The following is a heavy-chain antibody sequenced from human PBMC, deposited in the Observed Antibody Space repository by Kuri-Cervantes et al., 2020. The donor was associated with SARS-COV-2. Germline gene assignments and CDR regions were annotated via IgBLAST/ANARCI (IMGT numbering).Heavy chain of an antibody. CDR2: ISYDGSNK. D-gene: IGHD1-26*01. V-gene: IGHV3-30-3*01. J-gene: IGHJ4*02. CDR1: GFIFSSYA. Sequence: GGSLRLSCAASGFIFSSYAMHWVRQAPGKGLEWVAVISYDGSNKYYADSVKGRFTISRDNSKNTLYLQMNSLRAEDTAVYYCAREGWELLDYWGQGTLVTVSS. CDR3: AREGWELLDY.